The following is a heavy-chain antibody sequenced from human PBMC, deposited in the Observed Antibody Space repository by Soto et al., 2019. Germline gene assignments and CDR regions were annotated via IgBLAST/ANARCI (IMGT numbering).Heavy chain of an antibody. CDR2: IWYDGSNK. D-gene: IGHD1-1*01. Sequence: QVQLVESGGGVVQPGRSLRLSCAASGFTFSSYGMHWVRQAPGKGLEWVAVIWYDGSNKYYADSVKGRFTISRDNSKNTLYLQMNSLRAEDTAVYYCARERRDERADDAFDIWGQGTMVTVSS. CDR1: GFTFSSYG. J-gene: IGHJ3*02. CDR3: ARERRDERADDAFDI. V-gene: IGHV3-33*01.